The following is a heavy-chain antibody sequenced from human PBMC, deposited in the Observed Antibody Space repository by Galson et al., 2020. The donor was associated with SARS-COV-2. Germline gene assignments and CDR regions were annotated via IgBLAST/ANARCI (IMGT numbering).Heavy chain of an antibody. CDR3: ARGDTGSYYDVFFDY. J-gene: IGHJ4*02. CDR1: GFTFGDHG. V-gene: IGHV3-49*03. Sequence: GESLKISCTASGFTFGDHGMSWFRQAPGKGLEYISFIRSKTYGGTTEYAASVDGRFTISRDDSKSIAYLQMNSLKTEDTAVYYCARGDTGSYYDVFFDYWGQGTLVTVSS. CDR2: IRSKTYGGTT. D-gene: IGHD1-26*01.